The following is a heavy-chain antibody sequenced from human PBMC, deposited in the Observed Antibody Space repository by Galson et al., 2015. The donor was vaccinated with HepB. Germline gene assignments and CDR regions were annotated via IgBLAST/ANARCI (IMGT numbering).Heavy chain of an antibody. V-gene: IGHV1-2*02. J-gene: IGHJ4*02. CDR3: ARLSGPPKRELLDPDY. D-gene: IGHD1-26*01. Sequence: SVKVSCKASGYTFTGYYMHWVRQAPGQGLEWMGWINPNSGGTNYAQKFQGRVTMTRDTSIFTAYMELSRLRSDDTAVYYCARLSGPPKRELLDPDYWGQGTLVTVSS. CDR2: INPNSGGT. CDR1: GYTFTGYY.